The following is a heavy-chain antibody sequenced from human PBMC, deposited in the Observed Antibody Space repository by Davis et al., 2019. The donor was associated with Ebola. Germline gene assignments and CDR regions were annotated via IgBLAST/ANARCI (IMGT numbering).Heavy chain of an antibody. CDR1: GFTFSDYT. CDR3: ARDFDRVRE. V-gene: IGHV3-74*01. J-gene: IGHJ4*02. CDR2: INSDGSTT. Sequence: GESLKISCAASGFTFSDYTMNWVRQAPGKGLEWVSRINSDGSTTNYADSVKGRFTISRDNAKNTVYLEMNSLKAEDTAVYYCARDFDRVREWGQGTLVTVSS. D-gene: IGHD3-22*01.